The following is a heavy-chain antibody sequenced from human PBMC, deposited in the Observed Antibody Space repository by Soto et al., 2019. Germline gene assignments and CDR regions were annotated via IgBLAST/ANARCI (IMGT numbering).Heavy chain of an antibody. CDR3: ARGGYYFYMDV. V-gene: IGHV4-4*02. CDR2: IHHSGST. D-gene: IGHD1-26*01. J-gene: IGHJ6*03. Sequence: QVQLQESGPGLVKPSETLSLTCAVSGGSISISNWWSWVRQTPGKGLEWIGQIHHSGSTNYSPSLTRRVTISVDKSKNQVSLKMSSLTAADTAVYYCARGGYYFYMDVWGKGTTVTVSS. CDR1: GGSISISNW.